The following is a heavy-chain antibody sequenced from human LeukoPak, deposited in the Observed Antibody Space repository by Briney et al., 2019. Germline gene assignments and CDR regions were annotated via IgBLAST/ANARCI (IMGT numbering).Heavy chain of an antibody. CDR2: IYHSGST. CDR3: ARDRSGPFLFDY. Sequence: SETLSLTCTVSGYSISRGYYWVWIRQPPGKGLELIGNIYHSGSTYYNPSLKSRVTISVDTSKNQFSLKLRSVTAADTAVYYCARDRSGPFLFDYWGQGILVTVSS. J-gene: IGHJ4*02. CDR1: GYSISRGYY. V-gene: IGHV4-38-2*02.